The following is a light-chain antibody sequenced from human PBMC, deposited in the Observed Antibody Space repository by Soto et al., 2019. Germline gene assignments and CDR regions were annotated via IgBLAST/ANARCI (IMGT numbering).Light chain of an antibody. J-gene: IGKJ1*01. Sequence: ILMTQSPSSLSAFVGDRVTITCRASQDIGNFLAWYQQKPGKVPKLLIYAASTLQSGVPSRFSGSGSGTDFTLTISSLQAEDVAVYYCQQSYSLPPTFGQGTKVDIK. CDR3: QQSYSLPPT. CDR2: AAS. V-gene: IGKV1-27*01. CDR1: QDIGNF.